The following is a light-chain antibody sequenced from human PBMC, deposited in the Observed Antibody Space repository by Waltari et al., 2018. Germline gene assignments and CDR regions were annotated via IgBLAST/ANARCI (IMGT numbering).Light chain of an antibody. V-gene: IGLV2-11*01. CDR2: EVN. Sequence: SPGQSVTISCAGPSSDVGAYNHVSWYQQSPGTAPKLLIYEVNNRPSGVPDRFSASKSGNTASLTISGLRAEDEADYYCCSYAGDYTLVFGGGTKLTVL. CDR3: CSYAGDYTLV. J-gene: IGLJ2*01. CDR1: SSDVGAYNH.